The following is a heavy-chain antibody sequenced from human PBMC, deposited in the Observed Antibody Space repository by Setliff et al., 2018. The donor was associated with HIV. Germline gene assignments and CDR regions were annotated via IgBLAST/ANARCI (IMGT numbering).Heavy chain of an antibody. Sequence: GESLKISCKGSGYSFTSYWIGWVRQMPGKGLEWMGIIYPGYSDTRYSPSFQGQVTISVDKSISAAYLQWSSLRASDTAMYYCARHRRIYGDNAYDAFDIWGQGTMVTVSS. V-gene: IGHV5-51*01. CDR1: GYSFTSYW. CDR3: ARHRRIYGDNAYDAFDI. J-gene: IGHJ3*02. D-gene: IGHD4-17*01. CDR2: IYPGYSDT.